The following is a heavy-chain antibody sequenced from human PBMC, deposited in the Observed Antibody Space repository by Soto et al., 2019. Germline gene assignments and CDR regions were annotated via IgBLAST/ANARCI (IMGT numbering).Heavy chain of an antibody. CDR2: IFSNDEK. CDR3: GRIPLDDCYDSSGYYSDDY. D-gene: IGHD3-22*01. J-gene: IGHJ4*02. CDR1: GFSLSNARMG. Sequence: QVTLKESGPVLVKPTETLTLTCTVSGFSLSNARMGVSWIRQPPGKALEWLAHIFSNDEKSYSTSLKSRLTIFKDTTKSQVVLTMTNMDPVDAATHYCGRIPLDDCYDSSGYYSDDYGGQGTLVTVSS. V-gene: IGHV2-26*01.